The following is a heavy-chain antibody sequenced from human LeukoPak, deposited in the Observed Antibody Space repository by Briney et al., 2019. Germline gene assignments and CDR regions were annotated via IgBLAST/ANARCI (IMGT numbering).Heavy chain of an antibody. Sequence: GGSLRLSCAASGFTFSNYALSWVRQAPGKGLEWVSTISKNGGGTHYADSVKGRFTISRDNSKNTLYLQVNSLRAEDTAVYYCARAVDGYWGQGTLVTVSS. D-gene: IGHD6-19*01. J-gene: IGHJ4*02. CDR2: ISKNGGGT. CDR3: ARAVDGY. V-gene: IGHV3-23*01. CDR1: GFTFSNYA.